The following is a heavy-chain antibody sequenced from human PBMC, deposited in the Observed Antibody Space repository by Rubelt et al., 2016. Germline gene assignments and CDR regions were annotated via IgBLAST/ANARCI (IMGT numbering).Heavy chain of an antibody. D-gene: IGHD3-22*01. J-gene: IGHJ4*02. CDR3: TRDRCSSGPGVD. V-gene: IGHV3-21*01. CDR1: GFTFSSYT. CDR2: MTSSSSFM. Sequence: VQLVESGGGVVQPGGSLRLSCAASGFTFSSYTMNWVRQAPGKGLEWVSSMTSSSSFMYYADSVKGRFTISRDNTKNSLYLQMNSLRADDTAVYYCTRDRCSSGPGVDWGQGTLVTVSS.